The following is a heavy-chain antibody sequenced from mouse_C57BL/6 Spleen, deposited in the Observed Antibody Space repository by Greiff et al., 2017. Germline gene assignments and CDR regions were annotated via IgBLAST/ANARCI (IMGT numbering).Heavy chain of an antibody. V-gene: IGHV1-53*01. J-gene: IGHJ4*01. D-gene: IGHD1-1*01. CDR1: GYTFTSYW. Sequence: QVHVKQSGTELVKPGASVKLSCKASGYTFTSYWMHWVKQRPGQGLEWIGNINPSNGGTNYNEKFKSKATLTVDKSSSTAYMQLSSLTSEDSAVYYCARVTTVVATRYYAMDYWGQGTSVTVSS. CDR3: ARVTTVVATRYYAMDY. CDR2: INPSNGGT.